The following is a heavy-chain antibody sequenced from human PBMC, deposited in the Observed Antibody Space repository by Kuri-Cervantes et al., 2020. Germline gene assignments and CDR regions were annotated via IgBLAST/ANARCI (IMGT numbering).Heavy chain of an antibody. CDR3: AKGSRTSRPYFFDY. J-gene: IGHJ4*02. V-gene: IGHV3-23*01. D-gene: IGHD1-26*01. Sequence: GGSLRLSCAASGFTFSSYAMSWVRQAPGKELEWVSAITDSGDHTFHADSVRGRFTISRDNSRNTLYLQMKSLRGEDTAVYYCAKGSRTSRPYFFDYWGQGTLVTVSS. CDR1: GFTFSSYA. CDR2: ITDSGDHT.